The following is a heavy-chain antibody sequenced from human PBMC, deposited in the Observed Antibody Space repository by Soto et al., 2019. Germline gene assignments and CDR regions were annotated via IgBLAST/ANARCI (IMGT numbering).Heavy chain of an antibody. Sequence: QVQLVQSGAEVKKPGASVKVSCKASGYTFTNYYIHWVRQAPGQGLEWMGIINPTSGSTNYAQKVQGRVTLTYGTSATTVYMELSGLRSEDTAVLYCARDLAAGDHWGQGTLVTVSS. V-gene: IGHV1-46*01. CDR3: ARDLAAGDH. CDR2: INPTSGST. J-gene: IGHJ4*02. D-gene: IGHD6-13*01. CDR1: GYTFTNYY.